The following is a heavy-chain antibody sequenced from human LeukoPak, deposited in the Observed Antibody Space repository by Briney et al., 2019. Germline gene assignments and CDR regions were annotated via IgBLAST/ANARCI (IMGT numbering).Heavy chain of an antibody. J-gene: IGHJ3*02. CDR1: GLSFSGQW. CDR2: ISYDGSNK. V-gene: IGHV3-30*18. CDR3: AKGLSDVLLWFGEFTDAFDI. D-gene: IGHD3-10*01. Sequence: GGSLRLSCVASGLSFSGQWLNWVRQAPGKGLEWVAVISYDGSNKYYADSVKGRFTISRDNSKNTLYLQMNSLRAEDTAVYYCAKGLSDVLLWFGEFTDAFDIWGQGTMVTVSS.